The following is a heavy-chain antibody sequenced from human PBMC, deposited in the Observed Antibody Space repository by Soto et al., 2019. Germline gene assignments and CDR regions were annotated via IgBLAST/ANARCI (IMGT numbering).Heavy chain of an antibody. D-gene: IGHD1-1*01. CDR2: ITWNGVAM. CDR3: AKSFVAIRHLCQYMDV. J-gene: IGHJ6*03. V-gene: IGHV3-9*01. Sequence: EVPLGESGGGLVQPGGSLRLSCAASGFTFEDYAMHWVRQTPGKCLEWVSGITWNGVAMGYGASVQGRFTISRDDAQNSLFLTMNSLRPEETALYYCAKSFVAIRHLCQYMDVLGKGTTVTVSS. CDR1: GFTFEDYA.